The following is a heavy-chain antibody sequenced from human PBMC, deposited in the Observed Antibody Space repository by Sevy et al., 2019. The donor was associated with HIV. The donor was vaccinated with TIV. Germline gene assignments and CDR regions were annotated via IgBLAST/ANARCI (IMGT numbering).Heavy chain of an antibody. Sequence: GGSLRLSCAASGFTVSSNYMSWVRQAPGKGLEWVSVIYSGGSTYYADSVKGRFTISRDNSKNTLYLQMNSLRAADTAVYYCARSAPTGDAFDIWGQGTMVTVSS. CDR1: GFTVSSNY. J-gene: IGHJ3*02. CDR2: IYSGGST. D-gene: IGHD1-1*01. CDR3: ARSAPTGDAFDI. V-gene: IGHV3-53*01.